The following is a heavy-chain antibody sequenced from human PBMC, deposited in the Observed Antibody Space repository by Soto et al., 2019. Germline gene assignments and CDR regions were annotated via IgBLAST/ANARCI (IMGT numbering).Heavy chain of an antibody. D-gene: IGHD1-1*01. Sequence: SLTRSVSGGSIGGFYGRCIRKPQRKGLEGIGYIYYSGSTNYNHSLKSRVTISVDTSKNQFSLKLSSVTAADTAVYYCACTSERGTKYYYYYMDVWGNGTTVTVSS. V-gene: IGHV4-59*08. CDR3: ACTSERGTKYYYYYMDV. J-gene: IGHJ6*03. CDR1: GGSIGGFY. CDR2: IYYSGST.